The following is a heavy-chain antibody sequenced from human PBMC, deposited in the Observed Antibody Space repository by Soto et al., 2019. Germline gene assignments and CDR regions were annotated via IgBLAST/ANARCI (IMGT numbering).Heavy chain of an antibody. CDR3: ARCRPQGAYYYYGMDV. Sequence: PGESLKISCKGSGYSFTSYWIGWVRQMPGKGLEWMGIIYPGDSDTRYSPSFQGQVTISADKSISTAYLQWSSLKASDTAMYYCARCRPQGAYYYYGMDVWGQGTTVTVSS. J-gene: IGHJ6*02. CDR1: GYSFTSYW. V-gene: IGHV5-51*01. CDR2: IYPGDSDT.